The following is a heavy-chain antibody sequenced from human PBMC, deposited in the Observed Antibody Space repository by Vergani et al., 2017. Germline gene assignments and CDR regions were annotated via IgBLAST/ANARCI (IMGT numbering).Heavy chain of an antibody. CDR2: LYYSGST. Sequence: QVQLQESGPGLVKPSQTLSLTCTVSGGSISSGDYYWSWIRQPPGKGLEWIGYLYYSGSTYYNPSLKSRVTISVDTSKNQFSLKLSSVTAADTAVYYCARGRDSGYDKGGFDYWGQGTLVTVSS. CDR3: ARGRDSGYDKGGFDY. J-gene: IGHJ4*02. D-gene: IGHD5-12*01. CDR1: GGSISSGDYY. V-gene: IGHV4-30-4*01.